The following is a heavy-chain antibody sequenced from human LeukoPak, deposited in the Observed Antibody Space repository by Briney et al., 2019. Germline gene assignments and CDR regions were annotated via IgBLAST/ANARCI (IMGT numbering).Heavy chain of an antibody. J-gene: IGHJ4*02. D-gene: IGHD6-25*01. CDR3: ARRAALKTYYFDY. CDR1: GGSISSSSYY. CDR2: IYYSGST. V-gene: IGHV4-39*01. Sequence: SETLSLTCTVSGGSISSSSYYWGWIRQPPGKGLEWIGSIYYSGSTYYNPSLKSRVTISVDTSKNQFSLKLSSVTAADTAVYYCARRAALKTYYFDYWGQGTLVTVSS.